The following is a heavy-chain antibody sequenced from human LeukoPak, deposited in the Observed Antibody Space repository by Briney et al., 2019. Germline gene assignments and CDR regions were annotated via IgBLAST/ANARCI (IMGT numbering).Heavy chain of an antibody. J-gene: IGHJ4*02. V-gene: IGHV1-2*02. Sequence: ASVKVSCKASGYTFTGYYMHWVRQAPGQGLEWMGWINPNSGGTKYAQKFQGRVTMTRDTSISTTYMELRSLRSDDTAVYYCATGHKWLEDYWGQGTLVTVSS. CDR2: INPNSGGT. CDR1: GYTFTGYY. CDR3: ATGHKWLEDY. D-gene: IGHD3-22*01.